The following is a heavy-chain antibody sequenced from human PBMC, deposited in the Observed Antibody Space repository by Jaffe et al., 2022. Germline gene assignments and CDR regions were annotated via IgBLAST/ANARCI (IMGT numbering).Heavy chain of an antibody. J-gene: IGHJ3*02. CDR1: GFTFSSYE. CDR2: ISSSGSTI. V-gene: IGHV3-48*03. D-gene: IGHD6-19*01. CDR3: ARESEQWLVKATLAFDI. Sequence: EVQLVESGGGLVQPGGSLRLSCAASGFTFSSYEMNWVRQAPGKGLEWVSYISSSGSTIYYADSVKGRFTISRDNAKNSLYLQMNSLRAEDTAVYYCARESEQWLVKATLAFDIWGQGTMVTVSS.